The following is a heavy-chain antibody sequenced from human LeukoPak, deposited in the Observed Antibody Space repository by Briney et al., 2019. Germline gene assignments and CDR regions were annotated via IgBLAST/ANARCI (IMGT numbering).Heavy chain of an antibody. CDR2: IWNDGNTK. V-gene: IGHV3-33*06. D-gene: IGHD6-19*01. CDR3: AKDLHSSGWFYFEY. CDR1: GFSFSYYG. J-gene: IGHJ4*02. Sequence: PGGSLRLSCAASGFSFSYYGMHWVPQAPGKGLEGVAVIWNDGNTKYYADSVKGRFTISRDNSKNTLYLQMNSLRAEDTATYYCAKDLHSSGWFYFEYWGQGTLVTVSS.